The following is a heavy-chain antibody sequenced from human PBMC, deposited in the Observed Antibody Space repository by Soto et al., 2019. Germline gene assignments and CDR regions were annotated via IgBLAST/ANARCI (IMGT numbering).Heavy chain of an antibody. V-gene: IGHV4-30-2*01. CDR3: ASTGRYHILTGYLFAFDT. Sequence: SETLSLTCAFSGGSISSGGYSWSWIRQPPGKGLEWIGYIYHSGSTYYNPSLKSRVTISVDRSKNQFSLKLSSVTAADTAVYYCASTGRYHILTGYLFAFDTWGQGTMVT. CDR1: GGSISSGGYS. D-gene: IGHD3-9*01. J-gene: IGHJ3*02. CDR2: IYHSGST.